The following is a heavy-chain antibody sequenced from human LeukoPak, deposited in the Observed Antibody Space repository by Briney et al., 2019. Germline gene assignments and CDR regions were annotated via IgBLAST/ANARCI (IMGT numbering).Heavy chain of an antibody. Sequence: ASVKVSCKASGYTFTGYYMHWVRQAPGQGLEWMGWINPNSGGTNYAQKFQGRVTMTRDTSISTAYMELSRLRSDDTAVYYCAREFSRNPGYYGMDVWGQGTTVTVSS. CDR2: INPNSGGT. CDR3: AREFSRNPGYYGMDV. CDR1: GYTFTGYY. J-gene: IGHJ6*02. V-gene: IGHV1-2*02. D-gene: IGHD1-14*01.